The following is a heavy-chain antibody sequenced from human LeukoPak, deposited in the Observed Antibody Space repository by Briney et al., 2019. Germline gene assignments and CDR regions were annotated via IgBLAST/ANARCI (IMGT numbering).Heavy chain of an antibody. Sequence: PSETLSLTCTVSGGSISNYYWNWIRQPPGKGLEWIGNIYYSGSTYYNPSLKSRVTISVDTSKSHFSLKLSSVTAADTAVYYCARGVDYYDSSGYYSWGQGTLVTVSS. CDR3: ARGVDYYDSSGYYS. D-gene: IGHD3-22*01. CDR1: GGSISNYY. V-gene: IGHV4-59*01. J-gene: IGHJ4*02. CDR2: IYYSGST.